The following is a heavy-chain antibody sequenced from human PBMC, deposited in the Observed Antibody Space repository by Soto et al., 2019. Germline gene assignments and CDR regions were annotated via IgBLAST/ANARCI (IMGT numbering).Heavy chain of an antibody. CDR3: AREWVVVTAITNHYYFDY. J-gene: IGHJ4*02. D-gene: IGHD2-21*02. CDR1: GGSISSGDYY. Sequence: QVQLQESGPGLVKPSQTLSLTCTVSGGSISSGDYYWSWIRQPPGKGLEWIGYIYYSGSTYYNPSLKSRVTLSVETSNTQFSLKLSSVTAAYTAVYYCAREWVVVTAITNHYYFDYWGQGTLVTVSS. CDR2: IYYSGST. V-gene: IGHV4-30-4*01.